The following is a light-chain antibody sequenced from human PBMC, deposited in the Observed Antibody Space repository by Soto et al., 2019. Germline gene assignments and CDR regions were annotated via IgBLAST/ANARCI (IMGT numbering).Light chain of an antibody. Sequence: QPVLTQPPSLSGAPGQRVTISCTGSSSNIGAGYDVHWYQQLPGTAPKLLIYGNINRPSGVPDRVSVSKSGTSASLARTGLQAAYEAEYYCQSYDSSLSGVVFCGGTKLTVL. CDR1: SSNIGAGYD. CDR3: QSYDSSLSGVV. J-gene: IGLJ2*01. V-gene: IGLV1-40*01. CDR2: GNI.